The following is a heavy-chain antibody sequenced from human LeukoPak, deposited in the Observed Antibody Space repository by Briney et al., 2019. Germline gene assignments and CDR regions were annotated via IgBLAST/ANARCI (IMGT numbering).Heavy chain of an antibody. CDR3: ARGRGYTYANDY. J-gene: IGHJ4*02. D-gene: IGHD5-18*01. V-gene: IGHV3-74*01. CDR1: GFTFSTSW. Sequence: PGGSLRLSCAASGFTFSTSWMHWVRQAPGKGLLWVSRIDTDGRTTSYADSVKGRFTISRDNAKNTLYLQMNSLRGEDTAVYYCARGRGYTYANDYWGQGTLVTVSS. CDR2: IDTDGRTT.